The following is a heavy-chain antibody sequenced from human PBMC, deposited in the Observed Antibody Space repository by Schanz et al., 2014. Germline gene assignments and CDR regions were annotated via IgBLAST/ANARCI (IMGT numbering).Heavy chain of an antibody. CDR1: GFTFSSYA. CDR2: ISGSGGST. Sequence: EVQLLESGGGLAQPGGSLRLSCAASGFTFSSYAMRWVRQAPGKGLEWVSAISGSGGSTYYADSVKGRFTISRDNAKMPLYLQMNSLRAEDSAVYYGRRIGGSVFDYWGQGTLVTVSS. V-gene: IGHV3-23*01. CDR3: RRIGGSVFDY. J-gene: IGHJ4*02. D-gene: IGHD3-16*01.